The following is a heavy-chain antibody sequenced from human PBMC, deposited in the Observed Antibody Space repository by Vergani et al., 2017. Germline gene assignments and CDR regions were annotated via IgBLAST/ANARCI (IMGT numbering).Heavy chain of an antibody. Sequence: EVQLVESGGGLVKRGGSLRLSCAASGFTFSSYSMNWVRQAPGKGLEWVSSVSSSSCYIHYSDSLKGRFTISRDNAKGSLYLQMNSLRAEDTGVYYCARDRDYLGSGSYPYFYYYGLDVWGQGTAVTVSS. CDR1: GFTFSSYS. D-gene: IGHD3-10*01. J-gene: IGHJ6*02. CDR3: ARDRDYLGSGSYPYFYYYGLDV. CDR2: VSSSSCYI. V-gene: IGHV3-21*01.